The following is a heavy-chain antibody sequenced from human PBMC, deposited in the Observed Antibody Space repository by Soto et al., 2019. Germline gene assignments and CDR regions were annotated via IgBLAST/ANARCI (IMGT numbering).Heavy chain of an antibody. CDR1: GFTFSSYA. V-gene: IGHV3-23*01. Sequence: GSLRLSCAASGFTFSSYAMSWVRQAPGKGLEWVSAISGSGGSTYYADSVKGRFTISRDNSKNTLYLQMNSLRAEDTAVYYCASTMVRGVIVTLHYYGMDVWGQGTTVTVSS. D-gene: IGHD3-10*01. CDR3: ASTMVRGVIVTLHYYGMDV. J-gene: IGHJ6*02. CDR2: ISGSGGST.